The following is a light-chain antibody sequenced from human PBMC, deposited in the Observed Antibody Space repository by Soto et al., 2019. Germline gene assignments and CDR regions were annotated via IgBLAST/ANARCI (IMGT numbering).Light chain of an antibody. CDR3: QQYNSYSPT. J-gene: IGKJ1*01. Sequence: DITTTQSPSTLSASVGGRVTIPCRASQSISSWLAWYQQKPGKARKLLIYDASSLESGVPSRFSGSGSGTEFTLTISSLQPDDFATYYCQQYNSYSPTVGPGTKVEIK. V-gene: IGKV1-5*01. CDR1: QSISSW. CDR2: DAS.